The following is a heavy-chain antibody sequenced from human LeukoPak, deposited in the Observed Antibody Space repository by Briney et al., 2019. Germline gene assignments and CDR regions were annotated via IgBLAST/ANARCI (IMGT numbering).Heavy chain of an antibody. V-gene: IGHV3-53*01. CDR1: GFTVGSNY. CDR3: ARALIYDYIWGSYRYYFDY. CDR2: IYSGGST. D-gene: IGHD3-16*01. Sequence: GGSLRLSCAASGFTVGSNYMSWVRQAPGKGLEWVSVIYSGGSTYYADSVKGRFTISRDSSKNTLYLQMNSLRAEDTAVYYCARALIYDYIWGSYRYYFDYWGQGTLVTVSS. J-gene: IGHJ4*02.